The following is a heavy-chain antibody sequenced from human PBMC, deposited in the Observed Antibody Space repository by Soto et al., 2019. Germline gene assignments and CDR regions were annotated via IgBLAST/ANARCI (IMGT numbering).Heavy chain of an antibody. Sequence: QVQLKQWGAGLLKPSETLSLTCAVYGGYFSNYYWSWIRQPPGKGLEWIGEINQSGITNYNPNLKSRVTRSGDASNNQCSLKVSSVTAADTAFYVCARCNAIGSRPADYWGQGTLVSVS. D-gene: IGHD2-2*02. V-gene: IGHV4-34*01. J-gene: IGHJ4*02. CDR2: INQSGIT. CDR1: GGYFSNYY. CDR3: ARCNAIGSRPADY.